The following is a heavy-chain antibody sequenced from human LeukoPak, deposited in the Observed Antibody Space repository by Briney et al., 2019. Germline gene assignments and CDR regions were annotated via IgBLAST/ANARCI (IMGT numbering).Heavy chain of an antibody. V-gene: IGHV1-18*01. Sequence: ASVKISCKASGYTFTNYGITWVRQAPGQGLEWMGWRSAYNGNTKYAQTLQGRVTMTTDTSTSTAYMELRSLRSDDTAVYYCARRNRWFGEFPIGNYYYYMDVWGKGTTVTVSS. CDR2: RSAYNGNT. J-gene: IGHJ6*03. CDR3: ARRNRWFGEFPIGNYYYYMDV. CDR1: GYTFTNYG. D-gene: IGHD3-10*01.